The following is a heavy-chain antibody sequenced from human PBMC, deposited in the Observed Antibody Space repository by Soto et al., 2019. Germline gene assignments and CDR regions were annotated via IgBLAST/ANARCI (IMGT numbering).Heavy chain of an antibody. CDR1: GGTFSNHA. V-gene: IGHV1-69*13. CDR3: ARDDATYCGGDCYRYFYYGMDV. J-gene: IGHJ6*02. D-gene: IGHD2-21*02. CDR2: IIPMFPTA. Sequence: SVKVSCEASGGTFSNHAISWVRQAPVQGLEWVGGIIPMFPTADYAQRFQGRVTITADDSTTTVYMELSGLRSEDTAMYYCARDDATYCGGDCYRYFYYGMDVWGQGTTVTVSS.